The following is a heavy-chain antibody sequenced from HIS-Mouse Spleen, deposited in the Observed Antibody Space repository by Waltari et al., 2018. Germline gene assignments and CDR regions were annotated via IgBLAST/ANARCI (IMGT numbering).Heavy chain of an antibody. CDR2: INPNSGGT. Sequence: QVQLVQSGAEVKKPGASVKVSCKASGYTFTGYYMHWVRQAPGQGLEWMGWINPNSGGTNYAQKFQGRVTMTRDTSISTAYMELSRLRSDDTAVYYCAREMRLQNSSSWYRDWYFDLWGRGTLVTVSS. V-gene: IGHV1-2*02. J-gene: IGHJ2*01. CDR3: AREMRLQNSSSWYRDWYFDL. CDR1: GYTFTGYY. D-gene: IGHD6-13*01.